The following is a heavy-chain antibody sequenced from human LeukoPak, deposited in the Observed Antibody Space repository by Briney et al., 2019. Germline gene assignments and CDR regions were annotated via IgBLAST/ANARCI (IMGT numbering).Heavy chain of an antibody. CDR3: AREQVGATPNAFDI. CDR1: GFTFDDYG. V-gene: IGHV3-20*01. CDR2: INWNGCST. D-gene: IGHD1-26*01. Sequence: PGGSLRLSCAASGFTFDDYGMSWVRHAPGKGLEWVSGINWNGCSTGYADSVKGRFTISRDNAKNSLYLQMNSLRAEDTALYHCAREQVGATPNAFDIWGQGTMVTVSS. J-gene: IGHJ3*02.